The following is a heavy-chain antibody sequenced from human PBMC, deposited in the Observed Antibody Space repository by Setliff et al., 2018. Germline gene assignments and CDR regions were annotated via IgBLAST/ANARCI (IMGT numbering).Heavy chain of an antibody. Sequence: GGSLRLSCAASGFTFSSYAMNWVRQAPGKGLEWVSSISSSSSYIYYADSVKGRFTISRDNAKNSLYLQMNSLRAEDTAVYYCARATLTIFGVVTPFDYWGQGTLVTVSS. CDR2: ISSSSSYI. D-gene: IGHD3-3*01. CDR3: ARATLTIFGVVTPFDY. CDR1: GFTFSSYA. J-gene: IGHJ4*02. V-gene: IGHV3-21*01.